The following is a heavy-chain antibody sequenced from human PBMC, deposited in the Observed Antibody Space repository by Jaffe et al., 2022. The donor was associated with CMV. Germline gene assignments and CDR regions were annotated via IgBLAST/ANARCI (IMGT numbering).Heavy chain of an antibody. CDR3: AKDRDILLRGVTYNFDS. V-gene: IGHV3-23*01. CDR1: GFIFRRHA. D-gene: IGHD3-10*01. CDR2: ISATGGTV. J-gene: IGHJ4*02. Sequence: EVQLLESGGGLVQTGGSLRLSCAASGFIFRRHAMSWVRQAPGKGLEWVSAISATGGTVYDADSVKGRFTISRDNSKNTLYLQMNALRAEDTAVYYCAKDRDILLRGVTYNFDSWGQGTLVTVSS.